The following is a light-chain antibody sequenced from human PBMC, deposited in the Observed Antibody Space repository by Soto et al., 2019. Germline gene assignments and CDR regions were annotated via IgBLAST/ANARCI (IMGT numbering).Light chain of an antibody. Sequence: EIVLTQSPATLSLSPGDRATLSCRASQSIGIYLAWYQQTPGQSPRLLIYEASNRATGVPAKFSGTGSGTDFTLTISSLESEDVAVYYCLQHYGHPPYTFGQGTKLEIK. CDR2: EAS. V-gene: IGKV3-11*01. CDR3: LQHYGHPPYT. CDR1: QSIGIY. J-gene: IGKJ2*01.